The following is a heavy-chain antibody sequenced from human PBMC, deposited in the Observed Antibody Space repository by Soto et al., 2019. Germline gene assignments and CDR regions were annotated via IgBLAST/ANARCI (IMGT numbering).Heavy chain of an antibody. CDR2: IHPTGGST. V-gene: IGHV1-46*01. J-gene: IGHJ5*02. CDR3: ARVSALDP. Sequence: ASVKVSCKASGYTFSDHYLHWVRQAPGQGLEWMGIIHPTGGSTSYAQKFQDRVTMTTDTSTSTVYMELRSLRSDDTAMFYCARVSALDPWGQGTLVTVSS. CDR1: GYTFSDHY.